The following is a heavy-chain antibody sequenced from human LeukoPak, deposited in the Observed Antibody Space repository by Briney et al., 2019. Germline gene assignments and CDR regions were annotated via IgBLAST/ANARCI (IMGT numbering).Heavy chain of an antibody. Sequence: SETLSLTCTVSGVSISSGGYYWSWIRQPPGKGLEWIVYIYHSGSTYYNPSLKSRVTISVDRSKNQFSLKLSSVTAADTAVYYCARVRESSGWNGNRIDYWGQGTLVTVSS. CDR2: IYHSGST. D-gene: IGHD6-19*01. V-gene: IGHV4-30-2*01. CDR1: GVSISSGGYY. CDR3: ARVRESSGWNGNRIDY. J-gene: IGHJ4*02.